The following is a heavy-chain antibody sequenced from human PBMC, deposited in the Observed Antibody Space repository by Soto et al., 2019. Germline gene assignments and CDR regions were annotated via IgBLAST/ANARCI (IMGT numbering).Heavy chain of an antibody. V-gene: IGHV4-59*01. D-gene: IGHD6-25*01. CDR3: ARDAAVHFAY. Sequence: LVMLRVPRSVAGGTSRDYCGSCIRQPPGKGLEWIGYVSYSGPTNYNPSLKSRVTISLDTSKNQFSLNLSSVTAADTAVYFCARDAAVHFAYWGHGTLVTVSS. J-gene: IGHJ4*01. CDR2: VSYSGPT. CDR1: GGTSRDYC.